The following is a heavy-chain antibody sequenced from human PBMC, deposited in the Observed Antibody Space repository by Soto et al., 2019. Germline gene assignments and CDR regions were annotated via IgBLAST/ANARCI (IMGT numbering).Heavy chain of an antibody. Sequence: EVQLLESGGGLVQPGGSLRLSCAASGFTFSSYAMSWVRQAPGKGLEWVSAISGSGGSTYYADSVKGRFTISRDNSKNTLDLQMNSLRPEDTAVYYCAKDLYSSPAGMDVWGQGTTVPVSS. V-gene: IGHV3-23*01. CDR1: GFTFSSYA. D-gene: IGHD6-13*01. J-gene: IGHJ6*02. CDR3: AKDLYSSPAGMDV. CDR2: ISGSGGST.